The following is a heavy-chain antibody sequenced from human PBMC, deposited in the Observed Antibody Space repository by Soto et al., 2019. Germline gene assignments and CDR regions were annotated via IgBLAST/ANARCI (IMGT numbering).Heavy chain of an antibody. V-gene: IGHV1-69*02. Sequence: QVQLVQSGAEVRKPGSSVKVSCKASGDTFSFYSINWVRQAPGLGLEWMGRINPILSMSNYAQRFQGRVTMTADKSTSTAYMELSGLISEDTAIYYCASSYGSGYRAFDYWGQVALVTVSS. D-gene: IGHD3-10*01. CDR2: INPILSMS. J-gene: IGHJ4*02. CDR3: ASSYGSGYRAFDY. CDR1: GDTFSFYS.